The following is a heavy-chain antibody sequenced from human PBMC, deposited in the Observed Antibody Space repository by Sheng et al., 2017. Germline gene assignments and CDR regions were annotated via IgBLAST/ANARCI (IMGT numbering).Heavy chain of an antibody. D-gene: IGHD6-6*01. V-gene: IGHV1-69*01. CDR2: IIPIFGTA. Sequence: QVQLVQSGAEVKKPGSSVKVSCKASGGTFSSYAISWVRQAPGQGLEWMGGIIPIFGTANYAQKFEGRVTITADESTTTSSMELSGLTSEDTAVYYCARALGWSSSSGIYYYYGMDVWDQGP. CDR3: ARALGWSSSSGIYYYYGMDV. J-gene: IGHJ6*02. CDR1: GGTFSSYA.